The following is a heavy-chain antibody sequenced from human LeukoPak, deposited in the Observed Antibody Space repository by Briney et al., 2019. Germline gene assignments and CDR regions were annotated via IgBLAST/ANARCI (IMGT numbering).Heavy chain of an antibody. CDR1: GFTFSSYA. V-gene: IGHV3-23*01. CDR3: ARDYCSSTSCTYYYYYGMDV. Sequence: PGGSLRLSCAASGFTFSSYAMSWVRQAPGKGLEWVSAISGSGGSTYYADSVKGRFTISRDNSKNTLYLQMNSLRAEDTAVYYCARDYCSSTSCTYYYYYGMDVWGQGTTVTVSS. D-gene: IGHD2-2*01. J-gene: IGHJ6*02. CDR2: ISGSGGST.